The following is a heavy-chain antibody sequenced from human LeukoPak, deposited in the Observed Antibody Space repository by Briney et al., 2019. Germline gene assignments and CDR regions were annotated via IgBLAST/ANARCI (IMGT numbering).Heavy chain of an antibody. CDR1: GGSISSGGYS. Sequence: SQTLSLTCAVSGGSISSGGYSWSWIRQPPGKGLEWIVYIYHSGSTYYNPSLKSRVTISVDRSKNQFSLKLSFVTAADTAVYYCARAYCGGDCSSRYFDLWGRGTLVTVSS. V-gene: IGHV4-30-2*01. D-gene: IGHD2-21*02. CDR3: ARAYCGGDCSSRYFDL. CDR2: IYHSGST. J-gene: IGHJ2*01.